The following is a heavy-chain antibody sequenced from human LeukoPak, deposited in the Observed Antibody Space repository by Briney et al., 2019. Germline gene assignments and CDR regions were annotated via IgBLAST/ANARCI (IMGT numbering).Heavy chain of an antibody. Sequence: GASVKVSCKASGFTFTSSGFSWVRRAPGQGLEWMGWISAYNGNTNYAQKFQDRVTMTTDTSTGTAYMDLRSLRSDDTAVYYCARGGASGSYGLDVWGQGTTVTVAS. D-gene: IGHD1-26*01. CDR1: GFTFTSSG. CDR2: ISAYNGNT. J-gene: IGHJ6*02. CDR3: ARGGASGSYGLDV. V-gene: IGHV1-18*01.